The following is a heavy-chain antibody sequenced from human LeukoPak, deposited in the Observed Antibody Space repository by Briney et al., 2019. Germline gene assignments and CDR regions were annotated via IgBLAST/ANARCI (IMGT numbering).Heavy chain of an antibody. CDR1: GGSFSGYY. V-gene: IGHV4-34*01. CDR3: ARGITMVRGVILGPHYYGMDV. Sequence: SETLSLTCAVYGGSFSGYYWSWIRQPPGKGLEWIGEINHSGSINYNPSLKSRVTISVDTSKNQFSLKLSSVTAADTAVCYCARGITMVRGVILGPHYYGMDVWGQGTTVTVSS. D-gene: IGHD3-10*01. CDR2: INHSGSI. J-gene: IGHJ6*02.